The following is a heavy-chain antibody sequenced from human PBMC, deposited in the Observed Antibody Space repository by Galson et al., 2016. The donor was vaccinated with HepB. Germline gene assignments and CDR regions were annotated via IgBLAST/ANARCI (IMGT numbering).Heavy chain of an antibody. J-gene: IGHJ5*02. CDR2: IYYIKDT. Sequence: SETLSLTCSVNGGTFNGYYWSWIRQPPGQGLEWIGSIYYIKDTNYNPSLKSRVSLSVDTSKNQISLKLSSVTAADTAVYYCARFLPPPDAVMCNAWGQGTLVTVSS. V-gene: IGHV4-34*08. CDR3: ARFLPPPDAVMCNA. D-gene: IGHD3-3*01. CDR1: GGTFNGYY.